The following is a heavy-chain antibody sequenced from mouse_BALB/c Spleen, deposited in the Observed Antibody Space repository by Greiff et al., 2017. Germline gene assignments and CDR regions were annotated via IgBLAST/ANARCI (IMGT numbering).Heavy chain of an antibody. D-gene: IGHD2-14*01. CDR1: GFSLTGYG. V-gene: IGHV2-6-7*01. J-gene: IGHJ4*01. Sequence: VKLVESGPGLVAPSQSLSITCTVSGFSLTGYGVNWVRQPPGKGLEWLGMIWSDGSTDYNSALKSRLSISKDNSKSQVFLKMNSLQTDDTARYYCAARVRRGGYYALDYWGQGTSVTVSA. CDR2: IWSDGST. CDR3: AARVRRGGYYALDY.